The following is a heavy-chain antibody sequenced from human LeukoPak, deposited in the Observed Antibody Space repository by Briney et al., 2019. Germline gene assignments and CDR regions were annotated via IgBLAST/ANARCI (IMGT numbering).Heavy chain of an antibody. CDR1: GFIVSSNY. Sequence: GGSLRLSCALSGFIVSSNYMSWVRQAPGKGLEWVSVIYSGGGTNYADSVKGRFTISRDKSKNSLFLQMNSLRADDTAIYYCARAGQLRYMDVWGKGTAVTVSS. J-gene: IGHJ6*03. V-gene: IGHV3-66*01. CDR2: IYSGGGT. CDR3: ARAGQLRYMDV.